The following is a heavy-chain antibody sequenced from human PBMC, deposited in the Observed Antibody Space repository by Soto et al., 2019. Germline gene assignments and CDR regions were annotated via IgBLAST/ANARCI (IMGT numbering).Heavy chain of an antibody. V-gene: IGHV3-66*01. CDR1: GFTVNTNY. J-gene: IGHJ4*02. CDR2: IYSGGST. Sequence: EVHLVESGGGLVQPGGSLRVSCAASGFTVNTNYMSWVRQAPGKGLEWVSAIYSGGSTFYADSVKDRFTIARDNSKNTVYLKRSSLMAEDTAVYYCARCAGSMSYCFYFGCWGQGTLVTVSS. CDR3: ARCAGSMSYCFYFGC. D-gene: IGHD3-10*01.